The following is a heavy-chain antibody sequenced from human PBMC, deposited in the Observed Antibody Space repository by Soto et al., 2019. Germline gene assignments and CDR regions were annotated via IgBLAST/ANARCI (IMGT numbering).Heavy chain of an antibody. CDR3: AVSDFLEWLLFNARFDY. D-gene: IGHD3-3*01. Sequence: GGSLRLSCAASGFTFSSYSMNWVRQAPGKGLEWVSYISSSSSTIYYADSVKGRFTISRDNAKNSLYLQMNSLRAEDTAVYYCAVSDFLEWLLFNARFDYWGQGTLVIVSS. CDR2: ISSSSSTI. V-gene: IGHV3-48*01. CDR1: GFTFSSYS. J-gene: IGHJ4*02.